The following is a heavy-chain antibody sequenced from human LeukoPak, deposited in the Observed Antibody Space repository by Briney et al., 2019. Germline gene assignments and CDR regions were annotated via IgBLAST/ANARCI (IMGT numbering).Heavy chain of an antibody. CDR2: HCGSDGNT. V-gene: IGHV3-23*01. CDR1: GFAFSIYG. D-gene: IGHD2-15*01. J-gene: IGHJ4*02. Sequence: PGGSLRLSCAASGFAFSIYGMGWVRQPPGKGLEWVSIHCGSDGNTYYADSVQGRFTISRDNSKSTLCLQMNSLRAEDTAVYYCAKQLGYCSDGSCYFPYWGQGTLVTVSS. CDR3: AKQLGYCSDGSCYFPY.